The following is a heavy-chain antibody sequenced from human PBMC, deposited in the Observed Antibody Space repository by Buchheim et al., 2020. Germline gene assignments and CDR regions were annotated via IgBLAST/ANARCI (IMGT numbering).Heavy chain of an antibody. J-gene: IGHJ6*02. CDR2: ISYDGSNK. Sequence: QVQLVESGGGVVQPGRSLRLSCAASGFTFSSYAMRWVRQAPGKGLEWVAVISYDGSNKYYADSVKGRFTISRDNSKNTLYLQMNSLRAEDTAVYYCARDVNRAMDVWGQGTT. CDR1: GFTFSSYA. D-gene: IGHD3-10*01. V-gene: IGHV3-30*04. CDR3: ARDVNRAMDV.